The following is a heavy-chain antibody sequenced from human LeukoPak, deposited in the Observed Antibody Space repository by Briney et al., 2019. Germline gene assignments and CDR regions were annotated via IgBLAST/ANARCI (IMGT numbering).Heavy chain of an antibody. V-gene: IGHV1-46*01. D-gene: IGHD3-10*02. CDR1: GYTFTSYY. CDR2: INPSGGST. J-gene: IGHJ3*02. Sequence: ASVKVSCKASGYTFTSYYRHWVRQDPGQGLEWMGIINPSGGSTSYAQKFQGRVTMTRDTSTSTVYMELSSLRSEDTAVYYCARHEPYYVYAFDIWGQGTMVTVSS. CDR3: ARHEPYYVYAFDI.